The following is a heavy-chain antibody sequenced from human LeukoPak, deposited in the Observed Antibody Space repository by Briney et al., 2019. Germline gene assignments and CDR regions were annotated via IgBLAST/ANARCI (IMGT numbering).Heavy chain of an antibody. Sequence: GGSLRLSCAASGFTFSSYSMNWVRQAPGKGLEWVSYISSSSSTIYYDDSVKGRFTISRDNAKNSLYLQMNSLRAEDTAVYYCARDRRGSGSSFFDYWGQGTLVTVSS. CDR1: GFTFSSYS. CDR2: ISSSSSTI. V-gene: IGHV3-48*01. D-gene: IGHD1-26*01. CDR3: ARDRRGSGSSFFDY. J-gene: IGHJ4*02.